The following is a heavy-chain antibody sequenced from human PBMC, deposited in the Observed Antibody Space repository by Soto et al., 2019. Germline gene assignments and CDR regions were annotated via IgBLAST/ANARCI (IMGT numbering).Heavy chain of an antibody. Sequence: EVQLVESGGGLVQPGGSLRLSCAASGFTFSSYCMSCVRQAPGKGLEWGSFICISSSSIYYADSVKGRFTFSSDKAQNSLDLQMNSVVAADTSVYHCARDSPPIDCGGEGTRVSLSP. CDR3: ARDSPPIDC. J-gene: IGHJ4*02. CDR1: GFTFSSYC. CDR2: ICISSSSI. V-gene: IGHV3-48*01.